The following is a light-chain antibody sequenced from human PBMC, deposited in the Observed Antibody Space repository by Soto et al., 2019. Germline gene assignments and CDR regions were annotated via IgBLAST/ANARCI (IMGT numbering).Light chain of an antibody. Sequence: EIVMTQSPATLAVSAGERAALSCRASQSVSSNYAWYQQKPGQAPRLLIYGASSRATGTPARFSGSGSGTEFTLTISSLQSEDFAVHYCQQYYNWPFTFGLGTKLEMK. CDR3: QQYYNWPFT. CDR2: GAS. J-gene: IGKJ2*01. V-gene: IGKV3-15*01. CDR1: QSVSSN.